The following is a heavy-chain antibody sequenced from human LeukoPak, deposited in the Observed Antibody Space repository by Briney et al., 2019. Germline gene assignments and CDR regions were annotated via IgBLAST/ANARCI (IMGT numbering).Heavy chain of an antibody. CDR3: AKDWDGFDY. Sequence: PGGSLRLSCAASGLTFSSYGMHWVRQAPGKGLEWVAVISYDGSNKYYADSVKGRFTISRDNSKNTLYLQMNSLRPEDTAVYYCAKDWDGFDYWGQGTLVTVSS. J-gene: IGHJ4*02. D-gene: IGHD1-26*01. CDR2: ISYDGSNK. CDR1: GLTFSSYG. V-gene: IGHV3-30*18.